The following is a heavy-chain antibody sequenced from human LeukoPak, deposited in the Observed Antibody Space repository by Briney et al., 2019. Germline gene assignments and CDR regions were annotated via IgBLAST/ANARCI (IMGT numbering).Heavy chain of an antibody. CDR3: ATFHIVVVIAIHDAFDI. CDR2: IRYDGSNK. Sequence: PGGSLRLSCAASGFTFLRHGMTWFRPAPGKGLEWVAFIRYDGSNKYYADSVKGRFTISRDISKHPLYLQMNSLRAEDTAVYYCATFHIVVVIAIHDAFDIWGQGTMVPVSS. D-gene: IGHD2-21*01. CDR1: GFTFLRHG. J-gene: IGHJ3*02. V-gene: IGHV3-30*02.